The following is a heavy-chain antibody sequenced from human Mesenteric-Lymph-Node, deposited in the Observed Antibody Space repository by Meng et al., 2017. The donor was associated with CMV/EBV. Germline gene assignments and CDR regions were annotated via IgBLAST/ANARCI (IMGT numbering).Heavy chain of an antibody. Sequence: GGSLRLSCAASGFTFSSYSMNWVRQAPGKGLEWVSSISSSSSYIYYADSVKGRFTISRDNAKNTLYLQMNSLRAEDTAVYYCARDVTSWYNALDVWGQGTTVTVSS. V-gene: IGHV3-21*01. CDR3: ARDVTSWYNALDV. CDR2: ISSSSSYI. D-gene: IGHD2-2*01. J-gene: IGHJ6*02. CDR1: GFTFSSYS.